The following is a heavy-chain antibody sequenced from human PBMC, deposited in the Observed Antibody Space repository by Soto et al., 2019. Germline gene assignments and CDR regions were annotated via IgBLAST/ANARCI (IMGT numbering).Heavy chain of an antibody. CDR3: AKDKDIVVVPAAKSHHPPYYYGMDV. J-gene: IGHJ6*02. CDR2: ISYDGSNK. CDR1: GFTFSSYG. D-gene: IGHD2-2*01. V-gene: IGHV3-30*18. Sequence: QVQLVESGGGVVQPGRSLRLSCAASGFTFSSYGMHWVRQAPGKGLEWVAVISYDGSNKYYADSVKGRFTISRDNSKNTLYLQMNSLRDEDTAVYYCAKDKDIVVVPAAKSHHPPYYYGMDVWGQGTTVTVSS.